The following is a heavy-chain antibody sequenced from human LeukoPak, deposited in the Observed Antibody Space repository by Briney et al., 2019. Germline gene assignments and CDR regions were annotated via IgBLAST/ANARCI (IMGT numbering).Heavy chain of an antibody. CDR3: ARGRCSSTSCYRDYYYYGMDV. CDR2: IWYDGSNK. J-gene: IGHJ6*02. D-gene: IGHD2-2*01. CDR1: GFTFSSYA. Sequence: PGGSLRLSCAASGFTFSSYAMTWVRQAPGKGLEWVAVIWYDGSNKYYADSVKGRFTISRDNSKNTLYLQMNSLRAEDTAVYYCARGRCSSTSCYRDYYYYGMDVWGQGTTVTVSS. V-gene: IGHV3-33*08.